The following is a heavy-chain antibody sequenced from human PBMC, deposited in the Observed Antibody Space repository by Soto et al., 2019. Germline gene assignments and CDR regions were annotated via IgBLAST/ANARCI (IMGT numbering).Heavy chain of an antibody. V-gene: IGHV4-34*01. D-gene: IGHD6-19*01. CDR1: GGSFSGYY. CDR3: SSGIAVAGSYYFDY. Sequence: QVQLQQWGAGLLKPSETLSLTCAVYGGSFSGYYWSWIRQPPGKGLEWIGEINHSGSTNYNPSLKSRVTISVDPSKSLFSLKLSSVTAADTAVYYCSSGIAVAGSYYFDYWGQGTLVTVSS. J-gene: IGHJ4*02. CDR2: INHSGST.